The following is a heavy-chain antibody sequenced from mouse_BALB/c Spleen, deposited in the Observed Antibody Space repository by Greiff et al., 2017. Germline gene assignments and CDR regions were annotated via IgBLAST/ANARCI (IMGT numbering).Heavy chain of an antibody. CDR2: ISSGGST. V-gene: IGHV5-6-5*01. CDR1: GFTFSSYA. CDR3: AREDGNSFAY. J-gene: IGHJ3*01. Sequence: EVQRVESGGGLVKPGGSLKLSCAASGFTFSSYAMSWVRQTPEKRLEWVASISSGGSTYYPDSVKGRFTISRDNARNILYLQMSSLRSEDTAMYYCAREDGNSFAYWGQGTLVTVSA. D-gene: IGHD2-1*01.